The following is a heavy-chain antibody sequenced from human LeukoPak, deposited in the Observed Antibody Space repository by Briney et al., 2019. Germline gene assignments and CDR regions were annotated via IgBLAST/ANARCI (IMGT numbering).Heavy chain of an antibody. CDR3: ARVDSSGDDAFDI. J-gene: IGHJ3*02. V-gene: IGHV3-7*01. CDR1: GFTLSSYW. CDR2: IKQDGSEK. Sequence: GGSLRLSCAASGFTLSSYWMSWVRQAPGKGLEWVANIKQDGSEKYYVDSVKGRFTISRDNAKNSLYLQMNSLRAEDTAVYYCARVDSSGDDAFDIWGQGTMVTVSS. D-gene: IGHD3-22*01.